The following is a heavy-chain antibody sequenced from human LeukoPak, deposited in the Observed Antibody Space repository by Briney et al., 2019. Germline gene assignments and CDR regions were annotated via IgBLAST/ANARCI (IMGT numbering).Heavy chain of an antibody. D-gene: IGHD4-17*01. CDR2: IYYSGST. V-gene: IGHV4-39*01. J-gene: IGHJ4*02. CDR1: GGSITSNTYY. Sequence: SETLSLTCTVSGGSITSNTYYWGWIRQAPGKGLEWIGSIYYSGSTYYTPSLKSRVTISADTSKNQLSLQLSSVTAADTAVYYGARQNKAFDYGDYLFDYWGQGTLVTVSS. CDR3: ARQNKAFDYGDYLFDY.